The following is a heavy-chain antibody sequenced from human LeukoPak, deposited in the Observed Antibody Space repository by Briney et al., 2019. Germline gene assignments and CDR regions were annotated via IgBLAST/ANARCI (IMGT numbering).Heavy chain of an antibody. V-gene: IGHV4-38-2*02. CDR3: ARGGYSSSWYFDY. CDR2: IYHSGST. J-gene: IGHJ4*02. CDR1: GYSISSGYY. Sequence: SETLSLTCTVSGYSISSGYYWCWSRQPPGKGLEWIGSIYHSGSTYYNPSLKSRVTISVDTSKNQFSLKLSSVTAADTGVYYCARGGYSSSWYFDYWGQGTLVTVSS. D-gene: IGHD6-13*01.